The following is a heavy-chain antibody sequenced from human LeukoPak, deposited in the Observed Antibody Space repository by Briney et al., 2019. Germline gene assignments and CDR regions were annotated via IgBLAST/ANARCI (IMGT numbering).Heavy chain of an antibody. CDR1: GYTFTSYG. CDR3: ARDRVTGVPAGNGGPPGP. CDR2: ISGHNDKT. J-gene: IGHJ5*02. Sequence: GASVKVSCKTSGYTFTSYGISWVRQAPGQGLEWMGWISGHNDKTKYAEKFQGRVAMTTDTSTTTAYMELRSLRSDDTAVYYCARDRVTGVPAGNGGPPGPWGQGTQVTVSS. D-gene: IGHD1-14*01. V-gene: IGHV1-18*01.